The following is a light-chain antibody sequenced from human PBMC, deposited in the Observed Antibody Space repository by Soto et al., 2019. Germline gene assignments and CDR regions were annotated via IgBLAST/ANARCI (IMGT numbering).Light chain of an antibody. CDR1: QSVSSN. CDR2: GAS. J-gene: IGKJ5*01. Sequence: EIVMTQSPATLSVSPGERATFSCRASQSVSSNLAWYQQKPGQAPRLLIYGASIRATGIPARFTGSGSGTEFTLTISSLQSEDFAVYYCQHYNNWPITFGQGTRLEIK. CDR3: QHYNNWPIT. V-gene: IGKV3-15*01.